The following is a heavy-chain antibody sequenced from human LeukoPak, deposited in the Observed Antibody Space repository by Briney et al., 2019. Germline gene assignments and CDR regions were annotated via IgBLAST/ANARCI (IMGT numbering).Heavy chain of an antibody. V-gene: IGHV3-23*01. CDR2: ISGGGTST. J-gene: IGHJ4*02. Sequence: GGSLRLSCAASGFSFSSYAMSWVRQAPGKGLEWVSTISGGGTSTYYADSVKGRFTISRDNSKNTLYLQMNSLRAEDAAIYYCAKGYGCSSTSCLNAPIDYWGQGSLVTVSS. CDR1: GFSFSSYA. CDR3: AKGYGCSSTSCLNAPIDY. D-gene: IGHD2-2*01.